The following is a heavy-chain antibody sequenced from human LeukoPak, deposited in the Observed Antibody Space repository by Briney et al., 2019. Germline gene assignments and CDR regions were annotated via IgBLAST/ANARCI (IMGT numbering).Heavy chain of an antibody. CDR3: ARETRKEGYYGSPDAFDI. D-gene: IGHD3-10*01. Sequence: PSETLSLTCTVSGGSISSYYWSWIRQPPGKGLEWIGYIYYSGSTNYNPSLKSRVTISVDTSKNQFSLKLSSVTAADTAVYYCARETRKEGYYGSPDAFDIWGQGTMVTVSS. CDR1: GGSISSYY. V-gene: IGHV4-59*01. CDR2: IYYSGST. J-gene: IGHJ3*02.